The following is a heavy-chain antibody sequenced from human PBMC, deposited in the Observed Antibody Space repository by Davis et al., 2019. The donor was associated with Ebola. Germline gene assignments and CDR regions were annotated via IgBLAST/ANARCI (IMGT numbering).Heavy chain of an antibody. CDR1: GYTFTSYD. D-gene: IGHD4-17*01. Sequence: ASVKVSCKASGYTFTSYDINWVRQATGQGLEWMGWMNPNSGNTGYAQKFQGRVTMTRNTSISTAYMELSSLRSEDTAVYYCARERGDPLTRTFDSWGQGTLVTVSS. CDR3: ARERGDPLTRTFDS. CDR2: MNPNSGNT. J-gene: IGHJ4*02. V-gene: IGHV1-8*01.